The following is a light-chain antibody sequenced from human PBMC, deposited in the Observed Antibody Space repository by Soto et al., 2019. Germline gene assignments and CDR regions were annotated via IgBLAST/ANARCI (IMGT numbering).Light chain of an antibody. J-gene: IGLJ1*01. CDR1: SSDVGGYNY. V-gene: IGLV2-14*01. CDR2: DVS. Sequence: QSALTQPPSVSGSPGQSITISCTGTSSDVGGYNYVSWYQQHPGKAPNLMIYDVSNRPSGVSNRFSGSKSGTTASLTISGLQAEDEADYYCSSYTSSSTYVFGTGTKVTVL. CDR3: SSYTSSSTYV.